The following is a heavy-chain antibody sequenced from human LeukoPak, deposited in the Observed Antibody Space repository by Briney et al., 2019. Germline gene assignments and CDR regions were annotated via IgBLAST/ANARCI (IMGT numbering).Heavy chain of an antibody. D-gene: IGHD5-18*01. J-gene: IGHJ4*02. V-gene: IGHV1-2*02. CDR3: ARDLGYSYVFDY. Sequence: ASVKVSCKASGYTFTGYYMHWVRQAPGQGLEWMGWINPNSGGTNYAQKFQGRVTMTRDTSISTAYMELSRLRSDDTAVYYCARDLGYSYVFDYWGQGTLVTVSS. CDR2: INPNSGGT. CDR1: GYTFTGYY.